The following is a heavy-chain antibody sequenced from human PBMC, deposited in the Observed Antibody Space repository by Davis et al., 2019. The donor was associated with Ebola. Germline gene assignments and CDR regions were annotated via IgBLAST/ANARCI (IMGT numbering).Heavy chain of an antibody. V-gene: IGHV3-74*01. CDR2: INSDGSST. CDR3: ARVGEEYCSGSSCYYGYFDY. CDR1: GFTFSSYW. D-gene: IGHD2-15*01. J-gene: IGHJ4*02. Sequence: HTGGSLRLSCAASGFTFSSYWMHWVRQAPGKGLVWVSRINSDGSSTSYADSVKGRFTISRDNAKNTLYLQMNSLRAEDTAVYYCARVGEEYCSGSSCYYGYFDYWGQGTLVTVSS.